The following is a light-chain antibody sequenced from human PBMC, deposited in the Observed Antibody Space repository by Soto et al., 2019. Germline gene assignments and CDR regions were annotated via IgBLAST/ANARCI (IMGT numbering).Light chain of an antibody. V-gene: IGKV3-15*01. Sequence: EIVMTQSPATLSVSPGERATLSCRASQSVSSNLAWYQQKPGQAPRLLIYGASTRATGIPARSSGSGSGTEFPLTISSLKSEDFAVYYCQQYNNWPQTFGQGTKVEIK. CDR3: QQYNNWPQT. J-gene: IGKJ1*01. CDR2: GAS. CDR1: QSVSSN.